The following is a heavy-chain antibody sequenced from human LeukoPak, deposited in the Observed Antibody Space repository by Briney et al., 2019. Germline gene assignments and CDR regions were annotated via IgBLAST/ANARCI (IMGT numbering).Heavy chain of an antibody. J-gene: IGHJ6*02. V-gene: IGHV3-53*05. D-gene: IGHD5-24*01. CDR1: GFTVSSNY. CDR2: IYSGGST. CDR3: ARHYNRVRYYYGMDV. Sequence: GGSLRLSCAASGFTVSSNYMSWVRQAPGKGLEWVSVIYSGGSTYYADSVKGRFTISRDNSKNTLYLQMNSLRAEDTAVYYCARHYNRVRYYYGMDVWGQGTTVTVSS.